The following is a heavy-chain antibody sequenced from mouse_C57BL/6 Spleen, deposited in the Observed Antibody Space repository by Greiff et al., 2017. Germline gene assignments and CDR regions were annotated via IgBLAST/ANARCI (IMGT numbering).Heavy chain of an antibody. CDR1: GFTFSSYA. CDR3: ARGQSTTGNWLAY. J-gene: IGHJ3*01. Sequence: VQLKESGGGLVKPGGSLKLSCAASGFTFSSYAMSWVRQTPEKRLEWVATISDGGSYTYYPDNVKGRFTISRDNAKNNLYLQMSHLKSEDTAMCYCARGQSTTGNWLAYWGQGTLVTVSA. V-gene: IGHV5-4*01. CDR2: ISDGGSYT. D-gene: IGHD2-14*01.